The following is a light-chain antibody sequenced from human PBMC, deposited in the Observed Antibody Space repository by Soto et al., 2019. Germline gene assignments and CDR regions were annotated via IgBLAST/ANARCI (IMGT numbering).Light chain of an antibody. V-gene: IGLV2-14*01. Sequence: QYARTHPASVSWSPGHSITISCTGTSSDVGGYNYVSWYQQHPGKAPKLMIYEVSNRPSGVSNRFSGSKSGNTASLTISGLQAEEEADYYCSSYTSSSNYVFGTGTKVTVL. CDR1: SSDVGGYNY. CDR2: EVS. J-gene: IGLJ1*01. CDR3: SSYTSSSNYV.